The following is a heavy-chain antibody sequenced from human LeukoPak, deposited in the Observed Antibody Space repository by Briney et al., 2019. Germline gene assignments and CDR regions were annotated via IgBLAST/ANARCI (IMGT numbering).Heavy chain of an antibody. D-gene: IGHD5-24*01. CDR2: FYVGGAT. CDR1: GFSATNNY. Sequence: GGSLRLSCAVSGFSATNNYMSWVRQAPGKGLEWVSVFYVGGATYYADSVKGRFTISRDNSENTLYLQMKSLRAEDTAVYYCARGDGYNFFDYWGQGTLVTVSS. CDR3: ARGDGYNFFDY. V-gene: IGHV3-53*01. J-gene: IGHJ4*02.